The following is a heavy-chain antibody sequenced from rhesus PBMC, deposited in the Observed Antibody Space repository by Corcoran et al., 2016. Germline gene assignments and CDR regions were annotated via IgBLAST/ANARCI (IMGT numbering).Heavy chain of an antibody. CDR3: ASDYGSRYVDGLDS. CDR2: IRNKAKGGTT. CDR1: GFTFSDYA. Sequence: EVQLVESGGGLVQPGGSLRLSCSASGFTFSDYALVLGRQAPGKGQEYVSFIRNKAKGGTTEYAASVKGRFTISRDESKSIASLQMNSLKTEDTAVYYCASDYGSRYVDGLDSWGQGVVVTVSS. J-gene: IGHJ6*01. D-gene: IGHD4-29*01. V-gene: IGHV3S22*01.